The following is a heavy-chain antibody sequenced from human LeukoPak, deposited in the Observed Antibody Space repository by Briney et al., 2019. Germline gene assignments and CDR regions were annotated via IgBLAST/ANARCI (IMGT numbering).Heavy chain of an antibody. Sequence: PSETLSLTCTVSRYSISSAYYWGWIRQAPGKGLEWIGTIYPSGNTYYNPSLKSRVTMSLDTSKNQFSLRLSSVTAADTAVYYCASRSAYAILFDYWGQGTLITVSS. CDR1: RYSISSAYY. CDR2: IYPSGNT. J-gene: IGHJ4*02. V-gene: IGHV4-38-2*02. CDR3: ASRSAYAILFDY. D-gene: IGHD2-8*01.